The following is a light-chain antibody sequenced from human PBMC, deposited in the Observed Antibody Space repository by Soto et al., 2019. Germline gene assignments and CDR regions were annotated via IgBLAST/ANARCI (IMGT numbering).Light chain of an antibody. CDR3: QQRRSWPLT. V-gene: IGKV3-11*01. Sequence: EIVVTQSPATLSLSPGERATLSCRASQSISSYLAWYQQKPGQAPRLLIYDGSNRATGIPARFSGSGSETDFTLTISSLEPEDFASYYCQQRRSWPLTFGGGTKVEIK. CDR1: QSISSY. CDR2: DGS. J-gene: IGKJ4*01.